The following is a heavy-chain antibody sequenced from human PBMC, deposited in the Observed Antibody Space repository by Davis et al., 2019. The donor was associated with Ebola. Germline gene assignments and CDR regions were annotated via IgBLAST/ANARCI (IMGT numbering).Heavy chain of an antibody. CDR1: VITFSSYA. Sequence: PGGSLRLSCADSVITFSSYAMTWVRQAPGKGLEWVSAISGSGGTTYYAGSVKGRFTVSRDNSKNTLYLQMNSLRAEDTAVYYCAKSIVGATTSWGQGTLVTVSS. V-gene: IGHV3-23*01. CDR2: ISGSGGTT. J-gene: IGHJ4*02. CDR3: AKSIVGATTS. D-gene: IGHD1-26*01.